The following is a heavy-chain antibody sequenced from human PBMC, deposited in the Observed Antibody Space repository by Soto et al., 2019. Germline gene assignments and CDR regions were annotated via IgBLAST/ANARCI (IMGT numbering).Heavy chain of an antibody. CDR3: ARQTDGVDAFDI. CDR1: GGSISSYSNY. V-gene: IGHV4-39*01. CDR2: IYYSGRT. J-gene: IGHJ3*02. Sequence: SETLSLTCTVSGGSISSYSNYWGWIRQPPGKGLEWIGNIYYSGRTYYNPSLKSRVSISVDTSKSQFSLKLSSVTAADTAVYFCARQTDGVDAFDIWGQGAMVTVSS.